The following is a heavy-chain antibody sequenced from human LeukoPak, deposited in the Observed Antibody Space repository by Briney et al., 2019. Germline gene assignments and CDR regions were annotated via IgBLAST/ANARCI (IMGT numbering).Heavy chain of an antibody. CDR1: GFTFSSCG. J-gene: IGHJ3*02. CDR3: AKEVCAGDCYAAFDI. Sequence: PGGSLRLSCAASGFTFSSCGMHWVRQAPGKGLEWVAFIRYDGSNKYYADSVKGRFTISRDNSKNTLYLQMNSLRPEDTAVYYCAKEVCAGDCYAAFDIWGQGTMVTVSS. CDR2: IRYDGSNK. D-gene: IGHD2-21*02. V-gene: IGHV3-30*02.